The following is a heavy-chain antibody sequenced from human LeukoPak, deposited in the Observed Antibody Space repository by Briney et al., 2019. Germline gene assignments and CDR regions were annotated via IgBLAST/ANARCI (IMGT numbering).Heavy chain of an antibody. V-gene: IGHV4-61*01. CDR1: GGSISSSSYY. CDR3: ARVWSRWLVFFDY. J-gene: IGHJ4*02. Sequence: SETLSLTCTVSGGSISSSSYYWSWIRQPPGKGLEWIGYIYYSGSTNYNPSLKSRVTISVDTSKNQFSLKLSSVTAADTAVYYCARVWSRWLVFFDYWGQGTLVTVSS. CDR2: IYYSGST. D-gene: IGHD6-19*01.